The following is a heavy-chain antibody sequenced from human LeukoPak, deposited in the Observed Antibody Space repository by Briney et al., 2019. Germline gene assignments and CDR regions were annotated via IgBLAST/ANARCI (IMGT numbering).Heavy chain of an antibody. CDR2: MNPNSGNT. Sequence: ALVKVSCKASGYTFTSYDINWVRQATGQGLEWMGWMNPNSGNTGYAQKFQGRVTMTRNTSISTAYMELSSLRSEDTAVYYCARAPRMVATSRNWFDPWGQGTLVTVSS. CDR1: GYTFTSYD. V-gene: IGHV1-8*01. D-gene: IGHD5-12*01. CDR3: ARAPRMVATSRNWFDP. J-gene: IGHJ5*02.